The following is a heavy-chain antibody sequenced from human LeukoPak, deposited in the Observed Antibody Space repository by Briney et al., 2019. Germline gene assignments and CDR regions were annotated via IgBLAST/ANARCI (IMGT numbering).Heavy chain of an antibody. CDR2: ISFDGNNT. CDR3: ARDVSSSWYYLGY. CDR1: GFTFNSYA. D-gene: IGHD6-13*01. J-gene: IGHJ4*02. V-gene: IGHV3-30*04. Sequence: PGGSLRLSCAASGFTFNSYAMHWVRQAPGKGLEWLAVISFDGNNTYYTDSVRGRFTISRDNSQNTMDLQMNSLRPEDTAIYYCARDVSSSWYYLGYWGQGALVTVSS.